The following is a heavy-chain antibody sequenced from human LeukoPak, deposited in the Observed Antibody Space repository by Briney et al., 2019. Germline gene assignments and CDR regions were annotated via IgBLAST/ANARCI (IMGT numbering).Heavy chain of an antibody. CDR3: ARGGYYYDSSGYYRGWYFDY. CDR2: IIPIFGTA. D-gene: IGHD3-22*01. Sequence: GASVKVSCKASGGTFSSYAISWVRQAPGQGLEWMGGIIPIFGTANYAQKFQGGVTITADESTSTAYMELSSLRSEDTAVYYCARGGYYYDSSGYYRGWYFDYWGQGTLVTVSS. CDR1: GGTFSSYA. V-gene: IGHV1-69*13. J-gene: IGHJ4*02.